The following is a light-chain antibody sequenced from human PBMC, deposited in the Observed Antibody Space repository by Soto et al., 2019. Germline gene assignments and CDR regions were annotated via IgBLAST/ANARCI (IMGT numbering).Light chain of an antibody. Sequence: QSALTQPPSASGSPGQSLTISCTGTSSDVGSYNYVSWYQQHPGKAPKLMIYEVTKRPSGVPDRFSGSKSGNTASLTVSGLQAEDEADYYCTSYAGSNNFGIFGTGTKVTVL. V-gene: IGLV2-8*01. CDR2: EVT. CDR1: SSDVGSYNY. CDR3: TSYAGSNNFGI. J-gene: IGLJ1*01.